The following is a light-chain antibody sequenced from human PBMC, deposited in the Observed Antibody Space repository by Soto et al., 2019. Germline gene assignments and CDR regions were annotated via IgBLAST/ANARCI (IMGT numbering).Light chain of an antibody. CDR1: QSISSN. J-gene: IGKJ1*01. V-gene: IGKV3-15*01. CDR3: HQYNNWLRLT. CDR2: DAS. Sequence: EIVMTQSPATLSVSPGDRATLSCRASQSISSNLAWYQQKPGQAPRLLIYDASTRATGIPARFSGSGSGTEFTLTISSLQSEDFAVYYCHQYNNWLRLTFGQGTKVEIK.